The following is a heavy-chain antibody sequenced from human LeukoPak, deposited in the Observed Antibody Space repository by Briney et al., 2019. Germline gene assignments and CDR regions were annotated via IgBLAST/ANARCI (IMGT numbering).Heavy chain of an antibody. J-gene: IGHJ4*02. D-gene: IGHD1-26*01. V-gene: IGHV1-46*01. CDR3: ARGHTKGVGATYFDY. Sequence: ASVKVSCKASGYTFTSYYMHWVRQAPGEGLEWMGIINPSGGSTSYAQKFQGRVTMTRDMSTSTVYMELSSLRSEDTGVYYCARGHTKGVGATYFDYWGQGTLVTVSS. CDR1: GYTFTSYY. CDR2: INPSGGST.